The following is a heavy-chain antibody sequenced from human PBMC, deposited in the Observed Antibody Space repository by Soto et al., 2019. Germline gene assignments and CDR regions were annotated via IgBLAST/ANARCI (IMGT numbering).Heavy chain of an antibody. CDR1: GFTFTSAW. J-gene: IGHJ4*02. CDR2: IKSKTDGGTV. D-gene: IGHD1-26*01. CDR3: TTAERGGSYYSDY. Sequence: EVQLVESGGGVVRPGESLRLSCAASGFTFTSAWINWFCQAPGKGLEWAGSIKSKTDGGTVDCGAPVNGRFTISRDDSKNTAYLQMNSLRNADTAVYYCTTAERGGSYYSDYWGPGTLVTVSS. V-gene: IGHV3-15*07.